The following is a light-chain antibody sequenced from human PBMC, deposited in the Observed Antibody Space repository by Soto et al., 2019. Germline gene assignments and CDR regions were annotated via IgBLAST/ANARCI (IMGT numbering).Light chain of an antibody. J-gene: IGKJ1*01. Sequence: EKVMTQSPATLSMSPGERATLSCRASQSVSSFLAWYQQKPGQAPRLLIYGASTRATGIPARFSGSGSGTEFTLTISSLQSEDFAVYYCQQYSNWPSWTFSQGTKVDIK. CDR1: QSVSSF. V-gene: IGKV3-15*01. CDR2: GAS. CDR3: QQYSNWPSWT.